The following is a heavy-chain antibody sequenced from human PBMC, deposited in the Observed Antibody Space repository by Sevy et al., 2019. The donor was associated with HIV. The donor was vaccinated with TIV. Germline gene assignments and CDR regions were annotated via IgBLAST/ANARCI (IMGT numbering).Heavy chain of an antibody. J-gene: IGHJ6*02. CDR2: IWSDGAYQ. D-gene: IGHD2-8*02. CDR3: AKRRVQSGLSGGGANYGMDV. CDR1: GFTFSNYA. Sequence: GGSLRLSCAATGFTFSNYAMHWVRQAPGKGLEWVAIIWSDGAYQYHGDSVKGRFTISRDNSRNTLYLQMNSLRAEDTAIYYCAKRRVQSGLSGGGANYGMDVCGRGTTVTVSS. V-gene: IGHV3-33*06.